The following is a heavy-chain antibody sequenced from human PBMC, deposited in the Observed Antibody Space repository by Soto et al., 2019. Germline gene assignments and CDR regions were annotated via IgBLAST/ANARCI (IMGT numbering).Heavy chain of an antibody. CDR2: IIPIFGTA. D-gene: IGHD4-17*01. CDR1: GGTFSSYA. J-gene: IGHJ6*02. Sequence: QVQLVQSGAEVKKPGSSVKVSCKASGGTFSSYAISWVRQAPGQGLEWMGGIIPIFGTANYAQKFQGRVTITADESTSTDYMELSSLRSEYTAVYYCARVVTTLTTGVAYYYGMDVWGQGTTVTVSS. CDR3: ARVVTTLTTGVAYYYGMDV. V-gene: IGHV1-69*01.